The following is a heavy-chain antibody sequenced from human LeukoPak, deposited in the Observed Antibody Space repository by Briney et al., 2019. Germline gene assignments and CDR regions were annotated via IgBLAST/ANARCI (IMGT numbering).Heavy chain of an antibody. CDR3: ARVDYGDYGFDY. V-gene: IGHV4-59*08. Sequence: SETLSLTCTVSGDSINTYSWHWIRQPPGKGLEWIGHIYYSGSTNYNPSLRCRVTMSVDTSKNHFSLRLTSVTAADTAVYYCARVDYGDYGFDYWGQGTLVTVSS. CDR1: GDSINTYS. J-gene: IGHJ4*02. CDR2: IYYSGST. D-gene: IGHD4-17*01.